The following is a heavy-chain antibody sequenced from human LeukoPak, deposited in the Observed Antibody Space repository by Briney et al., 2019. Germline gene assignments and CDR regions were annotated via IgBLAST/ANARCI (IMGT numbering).Heavy chain of an antibody. D-gene: IGHD1-26*01. CDR1: GYTFTSYG. Sequence: ASVKVSCKASGYTFTSYGISWVRQAPGQGLEWMGWISAYNGNTNYAQKLQGRVTMTTDTSTSTAYMELRSLRSDDTAVYYCARESGSYRYYYYYYGMDVWGQGTTATVSS. V-gene: IGHV1-18*01. J-gene: IGHJ6*02. CDR2: ISAYNGNT. CDR3: ARESGSYRYYYYYYGMDV.